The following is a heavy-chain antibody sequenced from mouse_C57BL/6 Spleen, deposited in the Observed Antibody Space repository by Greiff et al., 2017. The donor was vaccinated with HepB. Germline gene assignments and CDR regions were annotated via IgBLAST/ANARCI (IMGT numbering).Heavy chain of an antibody. J-gene: IGHJ2*01. CDR1: GYTFTNYW. Sequence: QVQLQQSGAELVRPGTSVKMSCKASGYTFTNYWIGWAKQRPGHGLEWIGDIYPGGGYTNYNEKFKGKATLTADKSSSTAYMQCSSLTSEDSAIYYCARKGGAVTTGYYFDYWGQGTTLTVSS. V-gene: IGHV1-63*01. CDR3: ARKGGAVTTGYYFDY. CDR2: IYPGGGYT. D-gene: IGHD2-2*01.